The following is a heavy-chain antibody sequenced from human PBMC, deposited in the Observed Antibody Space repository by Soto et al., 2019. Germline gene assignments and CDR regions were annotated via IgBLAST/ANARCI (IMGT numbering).Heavy chain of an antibody. J-gene: IGHJ4*02. Sequence: SVKVSCKASGGTFSSYTISWVRQAPGQGLEWMGRIIPILGIANYAQKFQGRVTITADKSTSTAYMELSSLRSEDTAVYYCASGKNSSSWSYWGQGTLVTVSS. CDR3: ASGKNSSSWSY. CDR1: GGTFSSYT. V-gene: IGHV1-69*02. CDR2: IIPILGIA. D-gene: IGHD6-13*01.